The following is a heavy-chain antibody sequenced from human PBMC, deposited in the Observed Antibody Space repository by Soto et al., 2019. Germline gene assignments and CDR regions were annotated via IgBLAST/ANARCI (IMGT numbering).Heavy chain of an antibody. D-gene: IGHD2-21*02. CDR2: IIPIFGTA. CDR1: GGTFSSYA. J-gene: IGHJ4*02. Sequence: SVKVSCKASGGTFSSYAISWVRQAPGQGLEWMGGIIPIFGTANYAQKFQGRVTITADKSTSTAYMELSSLRSEDTAVYYCASSTPAYCGGDCYPFDYWGQGTLVTVSS. V-gene: IGHV1-69*06. CDR3: ASSTPAYCGGDCYPFDY.